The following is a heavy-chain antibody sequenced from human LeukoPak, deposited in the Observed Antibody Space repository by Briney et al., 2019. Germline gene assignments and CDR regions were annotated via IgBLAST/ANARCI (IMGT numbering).Heavy chain of an antibody. CDR2: INHSGST. J-gene: IGHJ4*02. Sequence: GSLRLSCAASGFTFSSYAMSWIRQPPGKGLEWIGEINHSGSTNYNPSLKSRVTISVDTSKNQFSLKLSSVTAADTAVYYCARGPPTNYDILTGYQFDYWGQGTLVTVSS. D-gene: IGHD3-9*01. CDR1: GFTFSSYA. CDR3: ARGPPTNYDILTGYQFDY. V-gene: IGHV4-34*01.